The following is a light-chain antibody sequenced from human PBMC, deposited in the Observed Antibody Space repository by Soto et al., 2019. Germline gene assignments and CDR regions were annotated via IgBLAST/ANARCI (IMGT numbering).Light chain of an antibody. CDR1: SSNIGSNY. J-gene: IGLJ1*01. CDR3: AAWDDSLSGYV. Sequence: QSVLTQPPSASGTPGQRVTISCSGSSSNIGSNYVYWYQQLPGTAPKLLIYSNNQRPSGVPDRFSGSKSGTSASLAISGLRSEDEVDYPCAAWDDSLSGYVFSTGT. V-gene: IGLV1-47*02. CDR2: SNN.